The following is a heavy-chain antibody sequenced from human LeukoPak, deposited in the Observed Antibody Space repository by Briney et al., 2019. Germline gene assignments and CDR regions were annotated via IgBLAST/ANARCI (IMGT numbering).Heavy chain of an antibody. CDR1: GFTFSSYG. Sequence: SGGSLRLSCAASGFTFSSYGMHWVRQAPGKGLEWVAFIRYDGSNKYYADSVKGRFTISRDNAKNTLYLQMNSLRAEDTAVYYCARGNVRWLLSINDAFDIWGQGTMVTVSS. CDR3: ARGNVRWLLSINDAFDI. D-gene: IGHD2/OR15-2a*01. V-gene: IGHV3-30*02. CDR2: IRYDGSNK. J-gene: IGHJ3*02.